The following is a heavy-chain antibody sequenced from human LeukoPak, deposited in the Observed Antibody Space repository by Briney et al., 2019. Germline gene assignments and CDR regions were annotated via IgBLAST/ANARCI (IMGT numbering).Heavy chain of an antibody. V-gene: IGHV3-30*04. CDR3: AKDTREQWLTYFDY. Sequence: GGSLRLSCAASGFTFSSYAMHWVRQAPGKGLEWVAVISYDGSNKYYADSVKGRFTISRDNSKNTLYLQMNSLRAEDTAVYYCAKDTREQWLTYFDYWGQGTLVTVSS. J-gene: IGHJ4*02. CDR1: GFTFSSYA. CDR2: ISYDGSNK. D-gene: IGHD6-19*01.